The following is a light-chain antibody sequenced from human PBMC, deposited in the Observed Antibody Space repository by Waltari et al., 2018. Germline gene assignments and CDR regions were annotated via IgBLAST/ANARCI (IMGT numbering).Light chain of an antibody. CDR3: QQYGSSILYT. J-gene: IGKJ2*01. CDR2: GAS. Sequence: VLTQSPGTLSLSPGERATLSCRASQSLTKRYLAWYQQKPGQAPRLLIYGASSRAAGIPDRFGGSGSGTDFTLTLSSLEPEDSAVYYCQQYGSSILYTFGQGTKLEIK. CDR1: QSLTKRY. V-gene: IGKV3-20*01.